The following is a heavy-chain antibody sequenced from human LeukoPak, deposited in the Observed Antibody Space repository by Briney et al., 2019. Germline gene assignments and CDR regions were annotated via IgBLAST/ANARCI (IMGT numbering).Heavy chain of an antibody. CDR2: INPSGGST. CDR3: VRSGYDRAIDY. CDR1: GYTFTSYY. Sequence: ASVKVSCKASGYTFTSYYMHWVRQAPGQGLEWMGIINPSGGSTSYAQKFQGRVTMTRDTSTSTVYMELSSLRSGDTAVYYCVRSGYDRAIDYWGQGTLVTVSS. V-gene: IGHV1-46*01. J-gene: IGHJ4*02. D-gene: IGHD5-12*01.